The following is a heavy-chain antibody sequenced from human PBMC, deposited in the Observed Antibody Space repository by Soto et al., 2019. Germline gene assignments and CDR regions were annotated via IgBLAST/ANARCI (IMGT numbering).Heavy chain of an antibody. Sequence: VQLLESGGGLIQPGGSLRLSCAASGFTFSYGIHWLRQAPGKDLEWVAYISYDAANKFYGDAGKGRFTISRDNSKNTQFLQMNSLRAEDTAVYYCAKLVIGYCSGNTCDDYWGQGTLVAVSS. CDR2: ISYDAANK. V-gene: IGHV3-30*18. D-gene: IGHD2-15*01. CDR3: AKLVIGYCSGNTCDDY. J-gene: IGHJ4*02. CDR1: GFTFSYG.